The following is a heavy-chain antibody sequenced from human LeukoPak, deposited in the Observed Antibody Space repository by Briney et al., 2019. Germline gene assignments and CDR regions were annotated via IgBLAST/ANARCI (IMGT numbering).Heavy chain of an antibody. J-gene: IGHJ4*02. Sequence: SHTLSLTCTVSGGSIRSDGYYWPWLRQHPGKALEWFGHIYHTGRTYYNPSLKSRVTMSVHASKSQFSLKLRSVTAADTAVYYCARGPDHSSGYYRIDYWGQGTLATVSS. CDR2: IYHTGRT. CDR3: ARGPDHSSGYYRIDY. CDR1: GGSIRSDGYY. V-gene: IGHV4-31*03. D-gene: IGHD6-19*01.